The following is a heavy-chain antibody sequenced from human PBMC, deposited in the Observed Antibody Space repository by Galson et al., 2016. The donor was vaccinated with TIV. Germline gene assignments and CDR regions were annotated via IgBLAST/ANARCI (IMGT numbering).Heavy chain of an antibody. J-gene: IGHJ4*02. V-gene: IGHV1-8*01. CDR3: VMYESGVPN. CDR2: MNPNTGDT. Sequence: SVKVSCKVSGDRVTEFSMHWVRQAAGQGLEWMGWMNPNTGDTGYAERFQGRLTMTSDTSLHTTFMDLRGLRSEDTAVYYCVMYESGVPNWGQGTLVTVSS. CDR1: GDRVTEFS. D-gene: IGHD2-8*01.